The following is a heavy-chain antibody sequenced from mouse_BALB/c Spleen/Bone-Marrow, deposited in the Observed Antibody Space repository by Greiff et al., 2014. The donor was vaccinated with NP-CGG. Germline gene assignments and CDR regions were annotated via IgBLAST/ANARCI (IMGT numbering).Heavy chain of an antibody. CDR3: ARWEYYAMDY. J-gene: IGHJ4*01. CDR2: IDPANGNT. CDR1: GFNIKDTY. D-gene: IGHD4-1*01. V-gene: IGHV14-3*02. Sequence: EVKLEESGAELVKPGASVKLSCTASGFNIKDTYMHWVKQRPEQGLEWIGRIDPANGNTKYDPKFQGKATITADTSSNTAYLQLSSLTSEDTAVYYCARWEYYAMDYWGQGPSVTVSS.